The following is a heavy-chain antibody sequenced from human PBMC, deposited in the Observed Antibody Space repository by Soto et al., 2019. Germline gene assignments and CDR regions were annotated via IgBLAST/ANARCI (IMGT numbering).Heavy chain of an antibody. CDR1: GDSITSNH. Sequence: XASLSVTCAVSGDSITSNHWNWIRQPPGRGLEWIGYIYNSGTTKYNPSLKSRVIISVDTSKNQLSLKLSSVTAADTAVYYCARVSMSTVSWGFDPWGQGTLVTVSS. CDR2: IYNSGTT. CDR3: ARVSMSTVSWGFDP. D-gene: IGHD4-4*01. J-gene: IGHJ5*02. V-gene: IGHV4-59*01.